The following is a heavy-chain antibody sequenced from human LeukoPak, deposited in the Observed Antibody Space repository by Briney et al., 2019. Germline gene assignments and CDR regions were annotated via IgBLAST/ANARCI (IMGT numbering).Heavy chain of an antibody. CDR1: GGSFSGYY. CDR3: AGEFHY. J-gene: IGHJ4*02. CDR2: INHSGST. D-gene: IGHD2-21*01. V-gene: IGHV4-34*01. Sequence: SETLSLTCAVYGGSFSGYYWSWIRQPPGKGLEWIGEINHSGSTNYNPSLKSRVTISVDTSKNQFSLKLTSMTAADTAVYYCAGEFHYWGQGTLVTVSS.